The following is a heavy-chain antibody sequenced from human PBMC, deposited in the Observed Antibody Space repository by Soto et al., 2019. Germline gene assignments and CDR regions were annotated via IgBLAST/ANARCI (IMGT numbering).Heavy chain of an antibody. V-gene: IGHV1-8*02. CDR1: GYTFTSYD. D-gene: IGHD2-21*01. J-gene: IGHJ4*02. CDR2: MNPNSGNT. CDR3: ARGGDGYNFGAVY. Sequence: GASVKVSCKASGYTFTSYDINWVRQATGQGLEWMGWMNPNSGNTGYAQKFQGRVTVTRDASMSTAYMELSNLRSEDTAVYYCARGGDGYNFGAVYWGQGTPVTVSS.